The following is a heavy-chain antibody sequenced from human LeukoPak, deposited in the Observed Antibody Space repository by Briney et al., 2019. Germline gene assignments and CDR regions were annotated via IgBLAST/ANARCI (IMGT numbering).Heavy chain of an antibody. CDR1: VYTFTVYY. CDR2: VNPSGDT. D-gene: IGHD3-16*01. V-gene: IGHV1-2*02. Sequence: ASVKVSFKSSVYTFTVYYLHWVRQAPGQGLEWMGWVNPSGDTKYAQKFQGRVTMTRDTSISTAYMELSRLKSDDTAVYYCARDVVNDHDPFDVWGQGTMVTVSS. CDR3: ARDVVNDHDPFDV. J-gene: IGHJ3*01.